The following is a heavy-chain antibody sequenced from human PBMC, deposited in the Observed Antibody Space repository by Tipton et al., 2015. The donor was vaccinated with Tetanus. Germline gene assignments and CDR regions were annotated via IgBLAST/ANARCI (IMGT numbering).Heavy chain of an antibody. D-gene: IGHD6-19*01. CDR1: GGSFSGYY. J-gene: IGHJ6*02. V-gene: IGHV4-34*01. CDR2: INHSGST. CDR3: AREPYSTDWYYYYGIDV. Sequence: TLSLTCAVYGGSFSGYYWSWIRQPPGKGLEWIGEINHSGSTNYNPSLKSRVTISVDTSKNQFSLKLSSVTAADTAEYYCAREPYSTDWYYYYGIDVWGQGTTVTVSS.